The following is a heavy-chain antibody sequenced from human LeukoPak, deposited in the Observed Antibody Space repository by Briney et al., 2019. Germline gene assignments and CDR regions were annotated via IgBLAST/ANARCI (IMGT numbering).Heavy chain of an antibody. D-gene: IGHD5-18*01. CDR2: IKSKTDGETT. CDR3: TTAPSGYAYMNGWHLDY. CDR1: GFTFNYAW. V-gene: IGHV3-15*01. Sequence: GGSLRLSCAASGFTFNYAWMSWVRQAPGKGLEWVGRIKSKTDGETTDYAAPVKGRFTISRDDSKNTLYLQMNSLKSEDTALYYCTTAPSGYAYMNGWHLDYWGQGALVTVSS. J-gene: IGHJ4*02.